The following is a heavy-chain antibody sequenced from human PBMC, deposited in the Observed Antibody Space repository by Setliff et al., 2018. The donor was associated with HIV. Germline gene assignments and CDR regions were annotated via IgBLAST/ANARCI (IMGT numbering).Heavy chain of an antibody. J-gene: IGHJ4*02. CDR1: GGSISTYF. CDR3: ARGSLIGDYYYFDY. V-gene: IGHV4-4*08. Sequence: SETLSLTCTVSGGSISTYFWTWIRQPPGKGLEWIGYIYTSGSTNYNPSLKSRVTISVDTSKNQFSLKLSSVTAADTAVYYCARGSLIGDYYYFDYWGQGTLVTVSS. D-gene: IGHD3-10*01. CDR2: IYTSGST.